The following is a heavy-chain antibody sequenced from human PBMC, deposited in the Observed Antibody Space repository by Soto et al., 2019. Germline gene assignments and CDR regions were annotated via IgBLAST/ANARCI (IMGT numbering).Heavy chain of an antibody. CDR1: RFTFSSYD. J-gene: IGHJ4*02. Sequence: EVQLAESGGGMVQPGGSLRLFYVASRFTFSSYDMHWVRQAPGKGLEYVSSISSNGGTTYYGNSVKGRFTISRDNSKNTLYLQMRSLRAEDMAVYYCVRRVSGNYDYWGQGTLVTVSS. CDR2: ISSNGGTT. V-gene: IGHV3-64*01. CDR3: VRRVSGNYDY. D-gene: IGHD1-7*01.